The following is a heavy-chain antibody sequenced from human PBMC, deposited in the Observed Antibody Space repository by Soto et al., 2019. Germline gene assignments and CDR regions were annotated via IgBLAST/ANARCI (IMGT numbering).Heavy chain of an antibody. J-gene: IGHJ3*02. V-gene: IGHV4-30-2*01. CDR1: GGSISSGGYS. CDR2: IYHSGST. CDR3: ARGIGTVWFNAPGDAFYI. D-gene: IGHD4-17*01. Sequence: QLQLQESGSGLVKPSQTLSLTCAVSGGSISSGGYSWSWIRQPPGKGLEWIGYIYHSGSTYYNPSLKSRVTISVDRSKNQCSLKLSAVTAADTAVYYCARGIGTVWFNAPGDAFYIWGQGTMVTVSS.